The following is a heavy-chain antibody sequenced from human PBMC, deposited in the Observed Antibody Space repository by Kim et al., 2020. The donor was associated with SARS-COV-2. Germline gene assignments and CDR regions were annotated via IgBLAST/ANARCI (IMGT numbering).Heavy chain of an antibody. CDR2: IYYSGST. D-gene: IGHD2-8*01. CDR1: GGSISSSSYY. CDR3: ARRTKGGNSGVGAFDM. J-gene: IGHJ3*02. V-gene: IGHV4-39*01. Sequence: SETLSLTCTVSGGSISSSSYYWGWIRQPPGKGLEWIANIYYSGSTYCNPSLKSRVTISVDTSENQFSLKLSSVTAADTAVYYCARRTKGGNSGVGAFDMWGQGTMVTVSS.